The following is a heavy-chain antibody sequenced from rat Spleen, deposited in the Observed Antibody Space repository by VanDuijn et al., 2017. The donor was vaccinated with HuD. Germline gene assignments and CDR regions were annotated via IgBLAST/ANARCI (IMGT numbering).Heavy chain of an antibody. V-gene: IGHV5-36*01. J-gene: IGHJ4*01. CDR2: ISWGGTNT. D-gene: IGHD1-9*01. CDR3: TKSGYKGNYHVMDA. Sequence: EVKLVESGGGLVQPGRSLKLSCAASGFTFDDYEMTWVRQVQKNGLEWVASISWGGTNTYYPDNVKGRVTISRDNAKSALYLQMNNLRSADTAIYYCTKSGYKGNYHVMDAWGQGASVSVSS. CDR1: GFTFDDYE.